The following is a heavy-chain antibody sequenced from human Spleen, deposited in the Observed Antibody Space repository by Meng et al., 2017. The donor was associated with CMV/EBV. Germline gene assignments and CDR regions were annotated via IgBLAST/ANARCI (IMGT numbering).Heavy chain of an antibody. Sequence: SETLSLTCTVSGGSVSSGSYYWSWIRQPPGKGLEWIGSFHYPGTTYYNPSLKSRVTISVDTSKNQFSLKLSSVTAADTAVYYCARTQPYSNVVDYWGQGTLVTVS. CDR3: ARTQPYSNVVDY. CDR2: FHYPGTT. CDR1: GGSVSSGSYY. D-gene: IGHD4-11*01. J-gene: IGHJ4*02. V-gene: IGHV4-61*01.